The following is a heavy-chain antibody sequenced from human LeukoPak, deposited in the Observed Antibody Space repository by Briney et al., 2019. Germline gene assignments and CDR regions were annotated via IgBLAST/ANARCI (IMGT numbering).Heavy chain of an antibody. CDR2: INHSGST. V-gene: IGHV4-34*01. CDR3: ARFSEIAAAGTGLDY. J-gene: IGHJ4*02. CDR1: GGSFSGYY. Sequence: PSETLSLTCAVYGGSFSGYYWSWLRQPPGKGLEWIGEINHSGSTNYNPSLKSRVTISVDTSKNQFSLKLSSVTAADTAVYYCARFSEIAAAGTGLDYWGQGTLVTVSS. D-gene: IGHD6-13*01.